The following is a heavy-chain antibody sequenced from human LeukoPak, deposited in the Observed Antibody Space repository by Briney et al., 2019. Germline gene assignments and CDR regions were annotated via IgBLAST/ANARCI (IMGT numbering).Heavy chain of an antibody. CDR2: ISSRGNTI. CDR1: GFTFSTYE. Sequence: PGGSLRLSCAASGFTFSTYEMNWVRQAPGKGLEWVSYISSRGNTIYYADSLKGRFTISRDNAKNSLYLQMNSLRAEDTAVYYCARVVRSSWYGGIDYWGQGTLVTVSS. CDR3: ARVVRSSWYGGIDY. V-gene: IGHV3-48*03. D-gene: IGHD6-13*01. J-gene: IGHJ4*02.